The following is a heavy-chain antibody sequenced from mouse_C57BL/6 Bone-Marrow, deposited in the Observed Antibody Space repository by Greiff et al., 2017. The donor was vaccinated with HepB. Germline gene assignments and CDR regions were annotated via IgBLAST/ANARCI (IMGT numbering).Heavy chain of an antibody. Sequence: QVQLQQSGAELVMPGASVKLSCKASGYTFTSYWMHWVKQRPGQGLEWIGEIDPSDSYTNYNQKFKGKSTLTVDKSSSTAYMQLSSLTSEDSAVYYCARGGYGSSPLDAMDYWGQGTSVTVSS. J-gene: IGHJ4*01. V-gene: IGHV1-69*01. CDR1: GYTFTSYW. D-gene: IGHD1-1*01. CDR3: ARGGYGSSPLDAMDY. CDR2: IDPSDSYT.